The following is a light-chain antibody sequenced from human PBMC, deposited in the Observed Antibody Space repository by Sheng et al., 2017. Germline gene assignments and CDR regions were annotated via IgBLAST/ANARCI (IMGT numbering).Light chain of an antibody. CDR2: KAS. Sequence: IQMTQSPSTLSASVGDRVTITCRASQNIRIWLAWYQQKPGKAPKALIYKASNLESGVPSRFRGGGSGTQFTLTISNLQPDDFATYYCLQYSDDWSFGQGTKVENK. J-gene: IGKJ1*01. CDR1: QNIRIW. CDR3: LQYSDDWS. V-gene: IGKV1-5*03.